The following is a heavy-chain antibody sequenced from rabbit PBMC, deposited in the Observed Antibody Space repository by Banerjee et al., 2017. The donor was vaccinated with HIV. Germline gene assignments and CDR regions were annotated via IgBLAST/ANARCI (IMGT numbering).Heavy chain of an antibody. CDR3: VRDRVSATMTFGGYYFNL. V-gene: IGHV1S45*01. CDR1: GFSFSSSYY. D-gene: IGHD2-1*01. J-gene: IGHJ4*01. Sequence: QEQLEESGGDLVKPEGSLTLTCTASGFSFSSSYYMCWVRQAPGKGLEWIACIYAGISATTYYAAWAKGRFTISSHNAQNTLYLQLNSLTAADTATYFCVRDRVSATMTFGGYYFNLWGQGTLVTVS. CDR2: IYAGISATT.